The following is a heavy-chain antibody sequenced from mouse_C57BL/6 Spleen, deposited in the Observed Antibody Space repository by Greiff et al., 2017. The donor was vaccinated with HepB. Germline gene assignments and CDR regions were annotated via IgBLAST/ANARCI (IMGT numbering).Heavy chain of an antibody. Sequence: QVQLQQSGPGLVQPSQSLSITCTVSGFSLTSYGVHWVRQSPGKGLEWLGVIWSGGSTDYNAAFISRLSISKDNSKSQVFFKMNSLQAYDTAIYYCARNFDLGTTVVADFDYWGQGTTLTVSS. CDR3: ARNFDLGTTVVADFDY. J-gene: IGHJ2*01. CDR2: IWSGGST. D-gene: IGHD1-1*01. V-gene: IGHV2-2*01. CDR1: GFSLTSYG.